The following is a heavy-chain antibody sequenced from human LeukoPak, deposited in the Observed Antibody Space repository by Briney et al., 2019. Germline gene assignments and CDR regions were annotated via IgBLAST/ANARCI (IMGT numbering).Heavy chain of an antibody. CDR1: GGSISSYY. Sequence: SETLSLTCTVSGGSISSYYWSWIRQPPGKGLEWSGYIYYSGSTNYNPSLKSRVTISVDTSKNQFSLKLSSVTAADTAVYYCARDRSAIFGVPEPDAFDIWGQGAMVTVSS. J-gene: IGHJ3*02. V-gene: IGHV4-59*01. CDR2: IYYSGST. D-gene: IGHD3-3*01. CDR3: ARDRSAIFGVPEPDAFDI.